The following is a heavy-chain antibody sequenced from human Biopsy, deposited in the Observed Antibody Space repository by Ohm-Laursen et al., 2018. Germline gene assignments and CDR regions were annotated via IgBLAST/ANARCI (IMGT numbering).Heavy chain of an antibody. CDR3: GRREVVITHDAFDT. V-gene: IGHV4-59*08. J-gene: IGHJ3*02. Sequence: GTLSLTYTVSGGSISSYYWTWIRQPPGKGLEWIGDVYYSGSTNRNPSLKSRVTILVDTSKNQFSLKLNSVTAADTAVYYCGRREVVITHDAFDTWGQGTMVTVSS. D-gene: IGHD3-22*01. CDR2: VYYSGST. CDR1: GGSISSYY.